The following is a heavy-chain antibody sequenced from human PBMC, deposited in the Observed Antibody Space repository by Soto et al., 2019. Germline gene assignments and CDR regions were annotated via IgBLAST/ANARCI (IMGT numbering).Heavy chain of an antibody. V-gene: IGHV4-4*07. J-gene: IGHJ4*02. Sequence: QVQLQESGPGLVKPSETLSLTCTVSGGSIGSYHWSWIRQPAGKGLEWIGRFYISGSTNYNPSLKSRVTMSGDTSKNQFSLKLSSVSAADTAVYYCARSGARDSWLADYWGQGTLVTVSS. CDR2: FYISGST. CDR3: ARSGARDSWLADY. D-gene: IGHD6-19*01. CDR1: GGSIGSYH.